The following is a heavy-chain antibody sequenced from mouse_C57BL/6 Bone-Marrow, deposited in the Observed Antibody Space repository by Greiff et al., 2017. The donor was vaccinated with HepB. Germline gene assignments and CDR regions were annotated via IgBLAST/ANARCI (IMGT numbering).Heavy chain of an antibody. Sequence: QVQLQQSGAELVRPGTSVKVSCKASGYAFTNYLIEWVKQRPRQGLEWIGVINPGSGGTNYNEKFKGKATLTADKSSSTAYMQLSSLTSEDSAVYFWARWGGGDFAYWGQGTLVTVSA. J-gene: IGHJ3*01. CDR3: ARWGGGDFAY. CDR1: GYAFTNYL. V-gene: IGHV1-54*01. CDR2: INPGSGGT. D-gene: IGHD1-1*02.